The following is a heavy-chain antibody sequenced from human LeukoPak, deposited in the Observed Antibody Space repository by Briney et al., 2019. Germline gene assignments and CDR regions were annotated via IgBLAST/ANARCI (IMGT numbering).Heavy chain of an antibody. CDR3: ARGPHVLLWFGELLGGPGY. CDR2: INPSGGST. J-gene: IGHJ4*02. D-gene: IGHD3-10*01. V-gene: IGHV1-46*01. Sequence: GASVTVSCTASGYTFTSYYMHWVRQAPGQGLEWMGIINPSGGSTSYAQKFQGRVTMTRDTSTSTVYMELSSLRSEDTAVYYCARGPHVLLWFGELLGGPGYWGQGTLVTVSS. CDR1: GYTFTSYY.